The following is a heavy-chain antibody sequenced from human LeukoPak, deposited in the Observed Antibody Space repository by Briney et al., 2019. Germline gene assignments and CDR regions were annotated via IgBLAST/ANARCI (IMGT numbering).Heavy chain of an antibody. CDR3: TRAVAGTYFDQ. V-gene: IGHV3-30*02. CDR2: IRYDGNNK. CDR1: GFTFSNYG. D-gene: IGHD6-19*01. J-gene: IGHJ4*02. Sequence: GGSLRLSCGASGFTFSNYGMLWVRQAPGKGLDWVAFIRYDGNNKLYADSVKGRFTISRDNSKNTLYLQMNSLRAEDTAMYYCTRAVAGTYFDQWGQGTLVTVSS.